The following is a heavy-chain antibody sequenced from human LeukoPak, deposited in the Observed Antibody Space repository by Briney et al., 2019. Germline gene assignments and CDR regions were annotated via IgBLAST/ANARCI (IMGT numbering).Heavy chain of an antibody. CDR2: MNPNSGNT. J-gene: IGHJ5*02. CDR1: GYTFTGYY. D-gene: IGHD4-17*01. V-gene: IGHV1-8*02. Sequence: GASVKVSCKASGYTFTGYYMHWVRQAPGQGLEWMGWMNPNSGNTGYAQKFQGRVTMTRSTSISTAYMELSSLRSEDTAVYYCARDVDYGDYEYNWFDPWGQGTLVTVSS. CDR3: ARDVDYGDYEYNWFDP.